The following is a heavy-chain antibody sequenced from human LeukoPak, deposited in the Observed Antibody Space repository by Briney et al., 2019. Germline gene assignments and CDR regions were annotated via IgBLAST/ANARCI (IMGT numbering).Heavy chain of an antibody. V-gene: IGHV3-7*03. Sequence: GGSLRLPCAASGFALSSHWMTWVRQVPGRGPEWVANVNRDGSEAYYLDSVKGRFTISRDNSKNTVYLQMNSLRAEDTAMYYCARRDDHNGRDYWGQGTLVTVSS. CDR2: VNRDGSEA. J-gene: IGHJ4*02. CDR1: GFALSSHW. CDR3: ARRDDHNGRDY. D-gene: IGHD5-24*01.